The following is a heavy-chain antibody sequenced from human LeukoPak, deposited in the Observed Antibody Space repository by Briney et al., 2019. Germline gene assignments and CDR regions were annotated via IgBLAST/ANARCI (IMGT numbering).Heavy chain of an antibody. CDR3: ARVLRGGNNWFDP. CDR2: IYYSGST. D-gene: IGHD3-16*01. V-gene: IGHV4-39*07. J-gene: IGHJ5*02. CDR1: GGSISSSSYY. Sequence: PSETLSLTCTVSGGSISSSSYYWGWIRQPPGKGLEWIGSIYYSGSTYYNPSLKSRVTISVDTSKNQFSLKLSSVTAADTAVYYCARVLRGGNNWFDPWGQGTLVTVSS.